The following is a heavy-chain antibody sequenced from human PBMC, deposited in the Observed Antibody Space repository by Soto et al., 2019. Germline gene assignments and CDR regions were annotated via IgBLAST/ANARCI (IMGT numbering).Heavy chain of an antibody. V-gene: IGHV3-33*01. J-gene: IGHJ4*02. CDR3: ARDDSRVPFDY. CDR1: GFTFSSYG. CDR2: IWYDGSNK. Sequence: HPGGSLRLSCAASGFTFSSYGMHWVRQAPGKGLEWVAVIWYDGSNKYYADSVKGRFTISRDNSKNTLYLQMNSLRAEDTAVYYCARDDSRVPFDYWGQGTLVTVSS. D-gene: IGHD3-22*01.